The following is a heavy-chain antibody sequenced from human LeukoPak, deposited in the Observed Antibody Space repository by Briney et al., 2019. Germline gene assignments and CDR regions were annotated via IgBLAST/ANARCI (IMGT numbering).Heavy chain of an antibody. CDR3: ARPECIAAAGTCAFDI. CDR1: GYTFTSYD. CDR2: MNPNSGNT. Sequence: ASVKVSCKASGYTFTSYDINWVRQATGQGLEWMGWMNPNSGNTGYAQKFQGRVTMTRNTSISTAYMELSSLRSEDTAVYYCARPECIAAAGTCAFDIWGQGTMVTVSS. V-gene: IGHV1-8*01. J-gene: IGHJ3*02. D-gene: IGHD6-13*01.